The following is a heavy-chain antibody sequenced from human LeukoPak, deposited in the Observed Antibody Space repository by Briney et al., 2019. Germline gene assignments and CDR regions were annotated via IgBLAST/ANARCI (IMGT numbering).Heavy chain of an antibody. D-gene: IGHD3-22*01. J-gene: IGHJ5*01. CDR1: GFNFTAYW. CDR2: SHPINSDT. Sequence: GESLKISCKGSGFNFTAYWIAWVRQMPGKGLEWMGISHPINSDTKYSPSFQGQVTISADKSSSTAYLQWNSLKASDTAMYYCARHQYYYDSNGNYGWFDSWGQGTLVTVSS. V-gene: IGHV5-51*01. CDR3: ARHQYYYDSNGNYGWFDS.